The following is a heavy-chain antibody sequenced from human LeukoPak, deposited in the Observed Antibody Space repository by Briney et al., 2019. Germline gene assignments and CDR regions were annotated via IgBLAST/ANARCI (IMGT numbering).Heavy chain of an antibody. V-gene: IGHV4-34*01. CDR3: ARSLSSSWYNFFDP. CDR2: INHSGST. Sequence: PSETLSLTCAVYGGSFSGYYWSWIRQPPGKGLEWIGEINHSGSTNYNPSLKSRVTISVDTSKNQFSLKLSSVTAADTAVYYFARSLSSSWYNFFDPWGKGTLVTVSS. J-gene: IGHJ5*02. CDR1: GGSFSGYY. D-gene: IGHD6-13*01.